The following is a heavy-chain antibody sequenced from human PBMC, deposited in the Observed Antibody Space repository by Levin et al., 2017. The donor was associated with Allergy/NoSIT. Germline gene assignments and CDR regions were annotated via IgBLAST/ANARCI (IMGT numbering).Heavy chain of an antibody. Sequence: PSETLSLTCSVSGGSISGYYWSWIRQPPGKGLEWIGYISNAGNTNYNPSLESRVTISVDTSKNQFSLKLNSVTPADTAVYYCARAQREYSFRYPFDYWGQGSLVTVSS. CDR1: GGSISGYY. CDR3: ARAQREYSFRYPFDY. D-gene: IGHD5-18*01. CDR2: ISNAGNT. V-gene: IGHV4-59*01. J-gene: IGHJ4*02.